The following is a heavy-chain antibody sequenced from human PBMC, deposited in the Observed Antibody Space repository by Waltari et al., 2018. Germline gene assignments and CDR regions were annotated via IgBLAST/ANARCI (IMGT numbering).Heavy chain of an antibody. CDR1: GGSISRHY. D-gene: IGHD3-10*01. J-gene: IGHJ6*02. CDR3: AKGDYYGSGSGTYGMDV. CDR2: IYYSGST. V-gene: IGHV4-59*11. Sequence: QVQLQESGPGLVKPSETLSLTCTVSGGSISRHYWSWIRQPPGKGLEWIGYIYYSGSTNYNPSLKSRVTISVDTSKNQFSLKLSSVTAADTAVYYCAKGDYYGSGSGTYGMDVWGQGTTVTVSS.